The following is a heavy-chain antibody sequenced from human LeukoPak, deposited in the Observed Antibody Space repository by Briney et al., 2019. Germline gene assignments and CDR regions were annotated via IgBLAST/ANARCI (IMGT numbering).Heavy chain of an antibody. CDR3: ARSTKNSSGWYGAHTDWYFDL. CDR2: IYYSGST. D-gene: IGHD6-19*01. J-gene: IGHJ2*01. Sequence: SETLSPTCTVSGGSISSYYWSWIRQPPGKGLEWIGYIYYSGSTNYNPSLKSRVTISVDTSKNQFSLKLSSVTAADTAVYYCARSTKNSSGWYGAHTDWYFDLWGRGTLVTVSS. V-gene: IGHV4-59*01. CDR1: GGSISSYY.